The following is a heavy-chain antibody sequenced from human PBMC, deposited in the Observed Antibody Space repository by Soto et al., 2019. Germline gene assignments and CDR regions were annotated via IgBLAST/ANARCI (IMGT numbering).Heavy chain of an antibody. J-gene: IGHJ6*02. Sequence: QVQLVQSGAEVKKPGASVKVSCKASGYTFTSYGISWVRPAPGQGLEWMGWISAYNGNTNYAQKLQGRVTMTIDTATSAADVEVRRLASKDMAGYCCARERYFRSGMDLWGQGTTVTVSS. CDR1: GYTFTSYG. D-gene: IGHD1-26*01. V-gene: IGHV1-18*03. CDR2: ISAYNGNT. CDR3: ARERYFRSGMDL.